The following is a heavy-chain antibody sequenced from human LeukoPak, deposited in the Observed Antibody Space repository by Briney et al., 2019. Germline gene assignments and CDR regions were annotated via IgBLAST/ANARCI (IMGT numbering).Heavy chain of an antibody. D-gene: IGHD2-2*01. V-gene: IGHV3-23*01. CDR3: ARDSYDIVVVPAANSFDP. CDR1: GFTFSSYA. J-gene: IGHJ5*02. CDR2: ISGSGGST. Sequence: GGSLRLSCAASGFTFSSYAMSWIRQAPGKGLEWVSAISGSGGSTYYADSVKGRFTISRDNSKNTLYLQMNSLRAEDTAVYYCARDSYDIVVVPAANSFDPWGQGTLVTVSS.